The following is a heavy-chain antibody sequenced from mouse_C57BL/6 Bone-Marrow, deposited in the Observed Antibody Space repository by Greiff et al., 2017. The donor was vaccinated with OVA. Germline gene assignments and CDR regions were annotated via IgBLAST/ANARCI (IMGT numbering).Heavy chain of an antibody. Sequence: EVQLVESGGGLVKPGGSLKLSCAASGFTFSDYGMHWVRQAPEKGLEWVAYISSGSSTIYYADPVKGRFTISRDNAKNTLCLQMTSLRSEDTAMYYWARENYVGRGAMDYGGQGTSVTVAS. CDR3: ARENYVGRGAMDY. CDR1: GFTFSDYG. V-gene: IGHV5-17*01. CDR2: ISSGSSTI. J-gene: IGHJ4*01. D-gene: IGHD1-1*01.